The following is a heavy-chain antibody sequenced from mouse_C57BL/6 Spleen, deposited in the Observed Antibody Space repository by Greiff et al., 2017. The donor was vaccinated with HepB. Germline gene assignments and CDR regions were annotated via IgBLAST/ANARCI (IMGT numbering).Heavy chain of an antibody. CDR3: ARTHDLGAMDY. CDR1: GFTFSDYG. J-gene: IGHJ4*01. Sequence: EVKVVESGGGLVKPGGSLKLSCAASGFTFSDYGMHWVRQAPEKGLEWVAYISSGSSTIYYADTVKGRFTISRDNAKNTLFLQMTSLRSEDTAMYYCARTHDLGAMDYWGQGTSVTVSS. CDR2: ISSGSSTI. V-gene: IGHV5-17*01. D-gene: IGHD3-3*01.